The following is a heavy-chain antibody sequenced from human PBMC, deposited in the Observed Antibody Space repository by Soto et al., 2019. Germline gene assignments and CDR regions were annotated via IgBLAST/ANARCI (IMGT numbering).Heavy chain of an antibody. Sequence: SETLSLTCTVSGGSISSYYWSWIRQPPGKGLEWIGYIYYSGSTNYNPSLKSRVTISVDTSKNQFSLKLSSVTAADTAVYYCAREAAYYDILTGYRKLYYMDVWGKGTTVTVSS. V-gene: IGHV4-59*01. D-gene: IGHD3-9*01. CDR2: IYYSGST. CDR3: AREAAYYDILTGYRKLYYMDV. CDR1: GGSISSYY. J-gene: IGHJ6*03.